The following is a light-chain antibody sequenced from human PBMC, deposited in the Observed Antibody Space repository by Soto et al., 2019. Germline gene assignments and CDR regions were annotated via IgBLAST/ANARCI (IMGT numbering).Light chain of an antibody. CDR2: DND. V-gene: IGLV1-51*01. CDR3: ATWDSSLTSVV. Sequence: QSVLTQPPSVSAAPGQKVTVSCFGTNSNIGNNYVAWYQRLPGTAPKLLIRDNDKRPSGIPDRFSGSKSGTSATLGISGLQTGDEADYYCATWDSSLTSVVFGGGTKLTVL. J-gene: IGLJ2*01. CDR1: NSNIGNNY.